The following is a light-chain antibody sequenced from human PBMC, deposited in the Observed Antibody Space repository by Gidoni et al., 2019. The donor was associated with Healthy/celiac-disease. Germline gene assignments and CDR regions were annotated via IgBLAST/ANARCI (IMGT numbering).Light chain of an antibody. V-gene: IGKV3-20*01. J-gene: IGKJ1*01. Sequence: EIVLTQSPGTLSWSPGERATLSCRASQSVSSSSLAWYQQKPGQAPRLLIYGASSRATGIPDRFSGSGSGTDFTLTISRLEPEDFAVYYCQQYGSSQWTFGQGTKVEIK. CDR1: QSVSSSS. CDR3: QQYGSSQWT. CDR2: GAS.